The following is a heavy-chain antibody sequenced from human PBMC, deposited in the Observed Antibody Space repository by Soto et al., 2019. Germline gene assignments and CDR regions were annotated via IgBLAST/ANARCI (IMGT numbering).Heavy chain of an antibody. CDR2: IYHSGST. CDR3: AGVGYSGYEAGFDI. D-gene: IGHD5-12*01. V-gene: IGHV4-4*02. CDR1: SGSISSSNW. Sequence: QVQLQESGPGLVKPSGTLSLTCAVSSGSISSSNWWSWVRQPPGKGLEWIGEIYHSGSTNYNPSLKRRFTISVDKSMNQFSLKLSSVTAADTAVYYCAGVGYSGYEAGFDIWGQGTMVTVSS. J-gene: IGHJ3*02.